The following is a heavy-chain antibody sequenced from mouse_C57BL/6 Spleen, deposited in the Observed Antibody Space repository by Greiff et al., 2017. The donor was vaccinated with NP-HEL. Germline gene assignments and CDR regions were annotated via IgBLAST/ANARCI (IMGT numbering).Heavy chain of an antibody. CDR3: ARLGGY. J-gene: IGHJ4*01. D-gene: IGHD3-3*01. Sequence: EVQRVESGGGLVQPGGSLKLSCAASGFTFSDYYMYWVRQTPEKRLEWVAYISNGGGSTYYPDTVKGRFTISRDNAKNTLYLQMSRLKSEDTAMYYCARLGGYWGQGTSVTVSS. CDR1: GFTFSDYY. CDR2: ISNGGGST. V-gene: IGHV5-12*01.